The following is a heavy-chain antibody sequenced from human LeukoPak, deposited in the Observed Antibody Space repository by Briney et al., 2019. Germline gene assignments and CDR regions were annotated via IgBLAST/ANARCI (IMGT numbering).Heavy chain of an antibody. D-gene: IGHD3-22*01. CDR2: IYHSGST. CDR3: ARDDLPTYYYDSSGYNYYFDY. J-gene: IGHJ4*02. CDR1: GYSISSGYY. V-gene: IGHV4-38-2*02. Sequence: SETLSLTCTVSGYSISSGYYWGWIRQPPGKGLEWIGSIYHSGSTYYNPSLKSRVTISVDTSKNQFSLKLSSVTAADTAVYYCARDDLPTYYYDSSGYNYYFDYWGQGTLVTVSS.